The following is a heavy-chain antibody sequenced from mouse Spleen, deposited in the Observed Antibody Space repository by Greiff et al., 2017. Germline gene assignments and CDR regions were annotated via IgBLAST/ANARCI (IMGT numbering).Heavy chain of an antibody. CDR2: ISNGGGST. Sequence: EVQLVESGGGLVQPGGSLKLSCATSGFTFSDYYMYWVRQTPEKRLEWVAYISNGGGSTYYPDTVKGRFTISRDNAKNTLYLQMSRLKSEDTAMYYCARHGFDYYGSKDAMDYWGQGTSVTVSS. CDR3: ARHGFDYYGSKDAMDY. J-gene: IGHJ4*01. D-gene: IGHD1-1*01. V-gene: IGHV5-12*02. CDR1: GFTFSDYY.